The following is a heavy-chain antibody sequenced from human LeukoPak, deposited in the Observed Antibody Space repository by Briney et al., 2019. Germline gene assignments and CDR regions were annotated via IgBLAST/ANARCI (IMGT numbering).Heavy chain of an antibody. J-gene: IGHJ4*02. CDR2: IYYSGST. V-gene: IGHV4-59*01. D-gene: IGHD3-16*01. Sequence: SETLSLTCTVSGGSISSYYWSWIRQPPGKGLEWIGYIYYSGSTNYNPYLKSRVTISVDTSKNQFSLKLSSVTAADTAVYYCARGGVYEPFDYWGQGTLVTVSS. CDR3: ARGGVYEPFDY. CDR1: GGSISSYY.